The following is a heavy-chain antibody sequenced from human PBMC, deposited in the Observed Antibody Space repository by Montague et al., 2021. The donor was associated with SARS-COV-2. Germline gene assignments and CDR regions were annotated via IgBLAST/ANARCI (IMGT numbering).Heavy chain of an antibody. Sequence: SLRLSCAASGFTVSQYPMHWVRQAPGKGLEWVSSIGARCDSTYYXDSLRGRFTVSRDNSKSTLYLQMNSLRREDTAVYYCASAYILNKWYEAYWGQGTLVTASS. D-gene: IGHD2-15*01. CDR3: ASAYILNKWYEAY. J-gene: IGHJ4*02. CDR1: GFTVSQYP. V-gene: IGHV3-23*01. CDR2: IGARCDST.